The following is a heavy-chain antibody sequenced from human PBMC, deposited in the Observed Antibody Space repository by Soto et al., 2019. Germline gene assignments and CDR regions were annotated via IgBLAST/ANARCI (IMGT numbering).Heavy chain of an antibody. CDR2: INAGNGNI. Sequence: QVQLVQSGAEVKRPGTSVKVSCKASGYNFTSYAMYWVRQAPGQRLEWMGWINAGNGNIKYSEKFQGRVTITRYTSALTAYMEVSILRSEDTAVYYCARYDFWSGYSMGTIDYWGQGTLVTVSS. J-gene: IGHJ4*02. CDR1: GYNFTSYA. D-gene: IGHD3-3*01. V-gene: IGHV1-3*01. CDR3: ARYDFWSGYSMGTIDY.